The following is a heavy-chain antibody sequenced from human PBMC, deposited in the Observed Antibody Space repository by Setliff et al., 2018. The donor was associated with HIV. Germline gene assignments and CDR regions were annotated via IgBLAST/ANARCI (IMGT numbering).Heavy chain of an antibody. CDR2: IYDSGST. D-gene: IGHD4-17*01. CDR1: GGSISSYY. CDR3: ARSRPSLRAFDI. Sequence: SETLSLTCTVSGGSISSYYWNWIRQPPGKGLEWIGYIYDSGSTNHNPSLTSRVTISVDTSKTYFSLKLTSVTAADTAVYYCARSRPSLRAFDIWGQGTMVTVSS. J-gene: IGHJ3*02. V-gene: IGHV4-59*01.